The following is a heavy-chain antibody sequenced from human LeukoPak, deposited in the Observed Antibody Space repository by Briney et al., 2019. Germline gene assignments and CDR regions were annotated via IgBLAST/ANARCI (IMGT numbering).Heavy chain of an antibody. CDR1: GYTFTSYA. CDR3: ARHPLPQWLGYYYYYYMDV. CDR2: INTNTGNP. Sequence: GASVKVSCKASGYTFTSYAMNWVRQAPGQGLEWMGWINTNTGNPTYAQGFTGRFVFSLDTSVSTAYLQISSLKAEDTAVYYCARHPLPQWLGYYYYYYMDVWGKGTTVTVSS. V-gene: IGHV7-4-1*02. D-gene: IGHD6-19*01. J-gene: IGHJ6*03.